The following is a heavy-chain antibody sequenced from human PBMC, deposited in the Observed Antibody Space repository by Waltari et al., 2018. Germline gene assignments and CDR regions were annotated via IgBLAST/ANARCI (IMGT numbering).Heavy chain of an antibody. CDR3: ARDWGSYSSSSPDY. D-gene: IGHD6-6*01. CDR2: ISYDGSNK. J-gene: IGHJ4*02. CDR1: GFTFSSYA. V-gene: IGHV3-30-3*01. Sequence: QVQLVESGGGVVQPGRSLRLSCAASGFTFSSYAMHWVRQAPGKGLEWVAVISYDGSNKYYADSVKGRFTISRDNSKNTLYLQMNSLRAEDTAVYYCARDWGSYSSSSPDYWGQGTLVTVSS.